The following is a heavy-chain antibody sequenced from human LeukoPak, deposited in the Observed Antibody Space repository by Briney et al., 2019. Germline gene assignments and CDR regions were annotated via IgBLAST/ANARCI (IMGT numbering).Heavy chain of an antibody. V-gene: IGHV1-2*02. D-gene: IGHD6-19*01. J-gene: IGHJ4*02. CDR3: ATPAWGSSGWYPSHTPDY. Sequence: ASVKVSCKASGYTFTGYYMHWVRQAPGQGLEWMGWINPNSGGTNYAQKFQGRVTMTRDTSISTAYMELSRLRSDDTAVYYCATPAWGSSGWYPSHTPDYWGQGTLVTVSS. CDR2: INPNSGGT. CDR1: GYTFTGYY.